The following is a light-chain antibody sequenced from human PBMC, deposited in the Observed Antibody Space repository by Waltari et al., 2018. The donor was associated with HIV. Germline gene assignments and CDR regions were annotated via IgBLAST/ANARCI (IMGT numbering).Light chain of an antibody. Sequence: DIHMTQSPSSLSESIGDTITISCRAGQGISNYLAWFQMKPGKAPKSLIYGASRLHNGVPSSVIGSGSGTDFTLTINSLQPEDFATYYCQQYKTYPRTFGHGTKVE. CDR2: GAS. V-gene: IGKV1-16*01. J-gene: IGKJ1*01. CDR1: QGISNY. CDR3: QQYKTYPRT.